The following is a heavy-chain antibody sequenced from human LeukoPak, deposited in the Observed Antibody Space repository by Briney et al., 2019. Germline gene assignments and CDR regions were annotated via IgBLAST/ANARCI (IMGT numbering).Heavy chain of an antibody. D-gene: IGHD5-12*01. V-gene: IGHV4-34*01. CDR3: AFEGPVSGYAFDP. CDR1: GASFSEYY. CDR2: INHSGGT. J-gene: IGHJ5*02. Sequence: SAPLSLTCAVYGASFSEYYWSWIRQPPGKGLERIGQINHSGGTNYHPSLKTRVTISLDTSKNQVSLKLRSVTAADTAVYYCAFEGPVSGYAFDPWGQGALFAVSS.